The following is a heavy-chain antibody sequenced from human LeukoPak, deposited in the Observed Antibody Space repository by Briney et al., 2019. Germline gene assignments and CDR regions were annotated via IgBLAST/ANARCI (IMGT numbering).Heavy chain of an antibody. CDR2: IYYSGST. J-gene: IGHJ4*02. CDR3: ARHMVSGWYDRFDY. CDR1: GGSISSSSYY. V-gene: IGHV4-39*01. D-gene: IGHD6-19*01. Sequence: SETLSLTCTLSGGSISSSSYYWGWIRQPPGKGLEWIGSIYYSGSTYYNPSLKSRVTISVDTSKNQFSLKLSSVTAADTAVYYCARHMVSGWYDRFDYWGQGTLVTVSS.